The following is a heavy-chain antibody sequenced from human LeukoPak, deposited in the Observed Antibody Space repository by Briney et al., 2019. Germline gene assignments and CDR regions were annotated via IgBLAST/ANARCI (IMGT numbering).Heavy chain of an antibody. CDR2: INYSGTT. D-gene: IGHD2-15*01. V-gene: IGHV4-39*01. CDR3: ARLEIVVAGNTFDY. J-gene: IGHJ4*02. CDR1: GGSISSTSYF. Sequence: ASETLSLTCTVSGGSISSTSYFWVWVRQPPGKGLEWIGSINYSGTTYYNSSLKSRVTIYIDTSKNQFSLQVNSVTAADTAVYYCARLEIVVAGNTFDYWGQGTLVTVSS.